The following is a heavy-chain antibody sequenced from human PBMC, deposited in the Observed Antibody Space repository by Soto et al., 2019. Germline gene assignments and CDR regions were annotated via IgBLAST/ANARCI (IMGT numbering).Heavy chain of an antibody. J-gene: IGHJ4*02. CDR1: GGTFSSYA. Sequence: GASVKVSCKASGGTFSSYAISWVRQAPGQGLEWMGGIIPIFGTANYSQKFQGRVTITADESTSTAYMELSSLRSEDTAVYYCARMEYSSSGRSTTFDYWGQGTLVTVSS. CDR2: IIPIFGTA. V-gene: IGHV1-69*13. D-gene: IGHD6-13*01. CDR3: ARMEYSSSGRSTTFDY.